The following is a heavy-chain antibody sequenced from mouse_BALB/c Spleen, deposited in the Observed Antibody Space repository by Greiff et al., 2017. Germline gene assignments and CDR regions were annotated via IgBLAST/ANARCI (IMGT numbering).Heavy chain of an antibody. CDR1: GFSLTSYG. CDR3: AREVGRRFAY. D-gene: IGHD4-1*01. CDR2: IWSGGST. J-gene: IGHJ3*01. V-gene: IGHV2-2*02. Sequence: QVQLQQSGPGLVQPSQSLSITCTVSGFSLTSYGVHWVRQSPGKGLEWLGVIWSGGSTDYNAAFISRLSISKDNSKSQVFFKMNSLQANDTAIYYCAREVGRRFAYWGQGTLVTVSA.